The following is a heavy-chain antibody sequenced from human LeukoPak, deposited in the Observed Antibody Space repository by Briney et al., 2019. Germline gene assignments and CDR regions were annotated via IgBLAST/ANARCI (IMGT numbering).Heavy chain of an antibody. Sequence: GGSLRLSCAASGFTFSSYSMNWVRQAPGEGLEWVSSISSSSDYIYYADSLKGRFTVSRDNAKNSLYLQMNSLRAEGTAVYYCVRDGGMTLQRRFFFDYWGRGTLVTVSS. CDR3: VRDGGMTLQRRFFFDY. D-gene: IGHD1-26*01. CDR1: GFTFSSYS. CDR2: ISSSSDYI. V-gene: IGHV3-21*01. J-gene: IGHJ4*02.